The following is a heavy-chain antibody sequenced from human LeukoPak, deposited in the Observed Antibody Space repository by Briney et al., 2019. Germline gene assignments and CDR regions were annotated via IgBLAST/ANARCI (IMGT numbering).Heavy chain of an antibody. CDR3: AKSGSYYYFDF. V-gene: IGHV3-30*18. CDR2: ISYDGSNK. D-gene: IGHD1-26*01. Sequence: PGGSLRLSCAASGFTFSSYGIHWVRQAPGKGLEWVAVISYDGSNKYYADSVKGRFTISRDNSKNTLYLQMNSLRAEDTAVYYCAKSGSYYYFDFWGQGTLVTVSS. J-gene: IGHJ4*02. CDR1: GFTFSSYG.